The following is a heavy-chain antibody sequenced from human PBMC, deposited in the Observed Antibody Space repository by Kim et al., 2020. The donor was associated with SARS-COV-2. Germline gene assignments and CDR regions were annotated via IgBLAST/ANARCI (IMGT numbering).Heavy chain of an antibody. D-gene: IGHD1-1*01. J-gene: IGHJ4*02. V-gene: IGHV3-23*01. CDR3: AKGEGNNWSFFDY. Sequence: SVSVKGRLAISRDNAKKTLYLQMNGLRAEDTALYYCAKGEGNNWSFFDYWGQGTLVTVSS.